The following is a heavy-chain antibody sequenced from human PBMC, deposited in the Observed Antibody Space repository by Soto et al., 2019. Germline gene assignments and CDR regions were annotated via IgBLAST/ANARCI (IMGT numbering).Heavy chain of an antibody. Sequence: PSETLSLTCTVSGGSISSSSYYWGWIRQPPGKGLEWIGSIYYSGSTYYNPSLKSRVTISVDTSKNQFSLKLSSVTAADTAVYYCARQSSSGWYMDAFDIWGQGTMVTVS. D-gene: IGHD6-19*01. J-gene: IGHJ3*02. CDR3: ARQSSSGWYMDAFDI. CDR1: GGSISSSSYY. CDR2: IYYSGST. V-gene: IGHV4-39*01.